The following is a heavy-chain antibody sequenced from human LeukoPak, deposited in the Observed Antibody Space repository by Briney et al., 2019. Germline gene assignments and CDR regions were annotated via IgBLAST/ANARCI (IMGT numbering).Heavy chain of an antibody. D-gene: IGHD2-15*01. CDR1: KFTFSHYG. CDR2: IKQDETEK. J-gene: IGHJ4*02. CDR3: AKDLAGCSGSSCYGGFDY. Sequence: GGSLRLSCTASKFTFSHYGMQWVRQAPGKGLEWVANIKQDETEKFYLGSVKGRFTISRDNAKNSLYLQMNSLRDEDTALYHCAKDLAGCSGSSCYGGFDYWGQGTLVTVSS. V-gene: IGHV3-7*03.